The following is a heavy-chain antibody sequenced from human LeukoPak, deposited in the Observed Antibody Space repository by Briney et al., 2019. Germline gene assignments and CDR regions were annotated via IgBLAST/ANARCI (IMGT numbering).Heavy chain of an antibody. Sequence: GGSLRLSCAASGFTFSSYSMNWVRQAPGKGLEWVSSISSSSSYIYYADSVEGRFTISRDNAKNSLYLQMNSLRAEDTAVYYCARAGISGSYSRYYYGMDVWGQGTTVTVSS. CDR2: ISSSSSYI. CDR1: GFTFSSYS. J-gene: IGHJ6*02. V-gene: IGHV3-21*01. D-gene: IGHD1-26*01. CDR3: ARAGISGSYSRYYYGMDV.